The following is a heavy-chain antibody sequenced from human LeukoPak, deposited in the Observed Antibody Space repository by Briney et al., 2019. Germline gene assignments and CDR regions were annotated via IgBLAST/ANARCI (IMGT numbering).Heavy chain of an antibody. D-gene: IGHD3-22*01. CDR3: AKGGPYDSSGYLFDY. CDR2: MNPNSGNT. Sequence: ASVKVFCKASGYTFTSYDINWVRQAPGQGLEWMGWMNPNSGNTGYAQKFQGRVTMTRNTSISTAYMELSSLRSEDTALYYCAKGGPYDSSGYLFDYWGQGTLVTVSS. J-gene: IGHJ4*02. CDR1: GYTFTSYD. V-gene: IGHV1-8*01.